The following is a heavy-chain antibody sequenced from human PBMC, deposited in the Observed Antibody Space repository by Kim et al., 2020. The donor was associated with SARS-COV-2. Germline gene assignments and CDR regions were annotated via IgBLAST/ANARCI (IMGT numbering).Heavy chain of an antibody. CDR3: AKDTMVQRRKGFVGWFDP. V-gene: IGHV3-23*01. J-gene: IGHJ5*02. Sequence: KRRFTISRDNSKNTLYLQKNSLRAEDTAVYYCAKDTMVQRRKGFVGWFDPWGQGTLVTVSS. D-gene: IGHD3-10*01.